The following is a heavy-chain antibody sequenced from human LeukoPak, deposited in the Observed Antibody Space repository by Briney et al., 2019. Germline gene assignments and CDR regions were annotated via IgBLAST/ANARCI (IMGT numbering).Heavy chain of an antibody. D-gene: IGHD3-10*01. CDR1: GFTFSSYG. V-gene: IGHV3-33*01. J-gene: IGHJ4*02. CDR3: ARGAHPVRGVSFDY. CDR2: IWYDGSNK. Sequence: GGSLRLSCAASGFTFSSYGMHWVRQAPGKGLEWVAVIWYDGSNKYYADSVKGRFTISRDNSKNTLYLQMNSLRAEDTAVYYCARGAHPVRGVSFDYWGQGTLVTVSS.